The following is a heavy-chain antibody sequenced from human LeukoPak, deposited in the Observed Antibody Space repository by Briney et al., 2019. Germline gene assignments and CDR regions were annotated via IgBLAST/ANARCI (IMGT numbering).Heavy chain of an antibody. J-gene: IGHJ4*02. CDR3: AKVNWNDGGFFDY. D-gene: IGHD1-1*01. Sequence: GGSLRLSCAASGFTFSSYAMHWVRQAPAKGLEWVAVIQYDGRDKYYADTVKGRFTISRDHSKNTLYLQMNSLRAEDTALYYWAKVNWNDGGFFDYWGQGALVTVSS. CDR1: GFTFSSYA. CDR2: IQYDGRDK. V-gene: IGHV3-30*02.